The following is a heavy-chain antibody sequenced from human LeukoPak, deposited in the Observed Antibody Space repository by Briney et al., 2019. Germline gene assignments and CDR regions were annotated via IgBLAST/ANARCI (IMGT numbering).Heavy chain of an antibody. V-gene: IGHV3-30*02. D-gene: IGHD3-3*01. CDR3: AKDFGVYYYFDY. Sequence: GGSLRLSCAASGFTFSSYDMHWVRQAPGKGLEWVAFIRYDGSNKYYADSVKGRFTISRDNSKNTVHLQMKTLRAADTAVYYCAKDFGVYYYFDYWGQGILVTVSS. CDR1: GFTFSSYD. CDR2: IRYDGSNK. J-gene: IGHJ4*02.